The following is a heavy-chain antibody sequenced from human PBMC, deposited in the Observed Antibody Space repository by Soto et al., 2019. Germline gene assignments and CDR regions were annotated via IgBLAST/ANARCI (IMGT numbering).Heavy chain of an antibody. D-gene: IGHD3-22*01. Sequence: QVQLVQSGAEVKKPGASVKVSCKASGYTFTSYGISWVRQAPGQGLEWMGWISAYNGNTNYAQKLQGRVTMTTDTSTSTADMELRSLRSDDTAVYYCARGPHLHTFRSVSSGYDLAEYFQHWGQGTLVTVSS. CDR3: ARGPHLHTFRSVSSGYDLAEYFQH. V-gene: IGHV1-18*01. CDR1: GYTFTSYG. J-gene: IGHJ1*01. CDR2: ISAYNGNT.